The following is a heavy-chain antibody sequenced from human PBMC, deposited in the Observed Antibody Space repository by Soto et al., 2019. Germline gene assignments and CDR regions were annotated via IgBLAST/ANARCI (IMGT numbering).Heavy chain of an antibody. CDR3: ARDPHDYGDYIYYCQH. V-gene: IGHV3-30*03. CDR1: GFTFRNYG. J-gene: IGHJ1*01. D-gene: IGHD4-17*01. CDR2: ISYDGNNK. Sequence: QVQLVESGGGVVQPGRTLRLSCAASGFTFRNYGMHWVRQAPGKGLEWVAVISYDGNNKYYADSVKGRFTISRDNSKNTLYLQMNSLRPEDTAMYYCARDPHDYGDYIYYCQHWGQGTQVTVSP.